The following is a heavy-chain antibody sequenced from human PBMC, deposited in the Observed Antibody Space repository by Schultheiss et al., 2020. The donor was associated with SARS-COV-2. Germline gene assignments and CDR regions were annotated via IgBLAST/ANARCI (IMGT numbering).Heavy chain of an antibody. Sequence: GGSLRLSCAASGFIFSSYSMNWVRQAPGKGLEWVADIWYDGSNKYYADSVKGRFTISRDNSKNTLYLQMNSLRAEDTAVYYCARGLQEYYFDYWGQGTLVTVSS. J-gene: IGHJ4*02. CDR1: GFIFSSYS. D-gene: IGHD3-10*01. CDR3: ARGLQEYYFDY. V-gene: IGHV3-33*08. CDR2: IWYDGSNK.